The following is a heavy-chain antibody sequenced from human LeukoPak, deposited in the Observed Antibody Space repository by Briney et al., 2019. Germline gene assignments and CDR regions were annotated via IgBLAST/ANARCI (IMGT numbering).Heavy chain of an antibody. Sequence: SQTLSLTCAVSGGSISGGGYSWSWIRQPPGKGLEWIGYIYHSGSTYYNPSLKSRVTISVDRSKDQFSLKLSSVTAADTAVYYCASYSSSSTFLDVWGQGTTVTVSS. CDR2: IYHSGST. CDR3: ASYSSSSTFLDV. D-gene: IGHD6-6*01. CDR1: GGSISGGGYS. J-gene: IGHJ6*02. V-gene: IGHV4-30-2*01.